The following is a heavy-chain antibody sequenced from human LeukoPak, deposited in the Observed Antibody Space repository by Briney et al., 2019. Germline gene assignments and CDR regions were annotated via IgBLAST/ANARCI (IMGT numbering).Heavy chain of an antibody. CDR2: ISYSGGT. CDR3: ARADDRSGYFGGRFDS. J-gene: IGHJ5*01. Sequence: PSETLSLTCTVSGGPISTYYWSWIRQPPGKRLEWIGYISYSGGTTYNPSLKSRVTISVDTSKNRFSLKLTSVTAADTALYYCARADDRSGYFGGRFDSWGQGTLVTVSS. CDR1: GGPISTYY. D-gene: IGHD3-22*01. V-gene: IGHV4-59*01.